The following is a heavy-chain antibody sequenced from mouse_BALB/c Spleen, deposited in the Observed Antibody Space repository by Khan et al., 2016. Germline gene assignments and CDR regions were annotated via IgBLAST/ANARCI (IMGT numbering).Heavy chain of an antibody. CDR2: INPYNDDT. CDR1: GYTFTSYSYV. D-gene: IGHD2-10*01. J-gene: IGHJ1*01. CDR3: ARSSYYGNYYWYFEG. V-gene: IGHV1S136*01. Sequence: EVQLQESGPELVKPGASVKMSCKASGYTFTSYSYVMHWVKQKPGQGLEWIGYINPYNDDTKYNAKFKGKATLTSDQSSRTAYMELSSLTSEDSAVYYCARSSYYGNYYWYFEGWGAGTTVTVSS.